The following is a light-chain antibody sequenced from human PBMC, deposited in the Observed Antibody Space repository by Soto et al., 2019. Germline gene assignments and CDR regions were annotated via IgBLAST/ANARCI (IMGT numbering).Light chain of an antibody. Sequence: EIVLTQSPCTLSLSPGETATLSCRAIQTVNSDYLAWFQQRPGQAPRLLIFATSRRATDITDRFSGSGSGTDFTLAIRRLEPEDFAVYYCHQFGYSPRTFGQGTKVDIK. CDR3: HQFGYSPRT. CDR1: QTVNSDY. CDR2: ATS. V-gene: IGKV3-20*01. J-gene: IGKJ1*01.